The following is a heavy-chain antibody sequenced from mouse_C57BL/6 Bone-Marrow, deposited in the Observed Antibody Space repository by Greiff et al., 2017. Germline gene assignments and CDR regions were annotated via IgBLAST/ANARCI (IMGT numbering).Heavy chain of an antibody. CDR3: ARGYYGRPYAMDY. Sequence: QVQLQQSGAELARPGASVKLSCKASGYTFTSYGISWVKQRTGQGLEWIGEIYPRSGNTYYNEKFKGKATLTADKSSSTAYMELRSLTSEDSAVYFCARGYYGRPYAMDYWGQGTSVTVSS. V-gene: IGHV1-81*01. D-gene: IGHD1-1*01. CDR1: GYTFTSYG. CDR2: IYPRSGNT. J-gene: IGHJ4*01.